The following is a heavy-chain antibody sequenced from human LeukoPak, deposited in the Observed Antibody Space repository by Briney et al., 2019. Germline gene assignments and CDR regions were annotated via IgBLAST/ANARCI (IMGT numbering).Heavy chain of an antibody. Sequence: GASVKVSCKASGYTFTSYGISWVRRAPGQGLEWMGWISAYNGNTNYAQKLQGRVTMTTDTSTSTAYMELRSLRSDDTAVYYCARVRYCSSTSCYEDWFDPWGQGTLVTVSS. CDR1: GYTFTSYG. V-gene: IGHV1-18*04. CDR2: ISAYNGNT. J-gene: IGHJ5*02. D-gene: IGHD2-2*01. CDR3: ARVRYCSSTSCYEDWFDP.